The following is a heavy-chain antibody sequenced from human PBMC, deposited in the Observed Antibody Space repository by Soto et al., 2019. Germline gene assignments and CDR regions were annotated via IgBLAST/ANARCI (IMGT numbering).Heavy chain of an antibody. CDR2: INGDGSDT. CDR3: ARDQTTGDWFDA. Sequence: GGSLRLSCAASGFTFNNYWMHWVRQDPGKGLVWVSRINGDGSDTKYADSVKGRFTISRDSAKKTVYLQMNSLRAEDTAVHYCARDQTTGDWFDAWGQGTLVTVSS. V-gene: IGHV3-74*03. D-gene: IGHD4-17*01. CDR1: GFTFNNYW. J-gene: IGHJ5*02.